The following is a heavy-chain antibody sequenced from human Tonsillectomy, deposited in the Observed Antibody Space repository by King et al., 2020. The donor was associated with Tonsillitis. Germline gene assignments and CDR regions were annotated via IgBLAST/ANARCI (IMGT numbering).Heavy chain of an antibody. CDR1: GYTFTSYD. CDR3: ARVAYCSSASCYRHYYYYMDV. Sequence: QLVQSGAEVKKPGASVKVSCKASGYTFTSYDINWVRQATGQGLEWMGWMNPNSGKTGYAQKFQGRVTFTRNTSISTAYMELSSLRSEDTAVYYCARVAYCSSASCYRHYYYYMDVWGKGTTVTVSS. V-gene: IGHV1-8*01. D-gene: IGHD2-2*01. J-gene: IGHJ6*03. CDR2: MNPNSGKT.